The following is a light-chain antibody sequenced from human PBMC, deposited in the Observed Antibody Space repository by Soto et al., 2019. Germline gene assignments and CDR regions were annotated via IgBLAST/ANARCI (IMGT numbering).Light chain of an antibody. CDR3: QQYDTWPPAIYT. CDR2: DAS. J-gene: IGKJ2*01. Sequence: EIVMTQSPATLSVSPGERATLSCRATESVSTNLAWYQQKPGQAPRLLIYDASTRATGIPARFSGSGSGTEFTLTISSLQSEDFAVYYCQQYDTWPPAIYTFGQGTKLEIK. CDR1: ESVSTN. V-gene: IGKV3-15*01.